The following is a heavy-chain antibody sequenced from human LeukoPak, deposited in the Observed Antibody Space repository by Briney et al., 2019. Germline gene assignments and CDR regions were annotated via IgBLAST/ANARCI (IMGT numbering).Heavy chain of an antibody. V-gene: IGHV4-4*07. D-gene: IGHD5-12*01. CDR1: GGSISSYY. Sequence: SETLSLTCTVSGGSISSYYWSWIRQPAGKELEWIGRIYTSGSTNYNPSLKSRVTMSVDTSKNQFSLKLSSVTAADTAVYCCARDLSGYDYTYSYYMDVWGKGTTVTISS. J-gene: IGHJ6*03. CDR2: IYTSGST. CDR3: ARDLSGYDYTYSYYMDV.